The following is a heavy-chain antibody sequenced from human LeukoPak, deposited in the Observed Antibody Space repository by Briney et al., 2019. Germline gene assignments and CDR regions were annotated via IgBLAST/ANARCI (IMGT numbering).Heavy chain of an antibody. Sequence: GGSLRLSCAASGFTFSSHSMNWVRQAPGKGLEWVSVIYSGGSTYYADSVKGRFTISRGNSKNTLYLQMNSLRVEDTAVYYCARDTWAYYMDVWGKGTTVTISS. CDR3: ARDTWAYYMDV. J-gene: IGHJ6*03. V-gene: IGHV3-53*01. CDR1: GFTFSSHS. CDR2: IYSGGST. D-gene: IGHD2/OR15-2a*01.